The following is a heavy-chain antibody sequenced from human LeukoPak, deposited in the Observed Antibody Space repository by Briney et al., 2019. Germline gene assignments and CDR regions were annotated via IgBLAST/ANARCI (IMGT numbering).Heavy chain of an antibody. D-gene: IGHD3-22*01. J-gene: IGHJ4*02. Sequence: GGSLRLSCAASGFTVSSNYMSWVRQAPGKGLEWVSVIYSGGSTYYADSVKGRFTISRDNSKNTLYLQMNSLRAEDTAVYYCARDYDSSGYYFDYWGQGTLVTVSS. CDR2: IYSGGST. V-gene: IGHV3-66*01. CDR1: GFTVSSNY. CDR3: ARDYDSSGYYFDY.